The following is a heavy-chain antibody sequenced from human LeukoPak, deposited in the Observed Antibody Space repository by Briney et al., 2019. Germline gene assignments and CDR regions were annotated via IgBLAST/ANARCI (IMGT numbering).Heavy chain of an antibody. V-gene: IGHV1-18*01. D-gene: IGHD2-15*01. CDR3: ARAGYCGDGGCRGGSAFDV. Sequence: ASVKVSCKTSGYTFSNYDIYWVRQAPGQGLECMGWISGYTGDTKYAQILQGRFTVTTDTSTSTAYMELRSLTYDDTAVYYCARAGYCGDGGCRGGSAFDVWGQGTMVTVSS. CDR2: ISGYTGDT. J-gene: IGHJ3*01. CDR1: GYTFSNYD.